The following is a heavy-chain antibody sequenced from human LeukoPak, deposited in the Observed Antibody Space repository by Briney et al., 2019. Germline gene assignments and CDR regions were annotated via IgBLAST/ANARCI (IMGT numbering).Heavy chain of an antibody. Sequence: ASVKVSCKAPGGTFSSYAISWVRQAPGQGLEWMGETIPLFDTINYAQNFQGRVTITADEFTSTAYMELSSLRSDDTAVYYCARDRPGNSLEYWGQGALVTVSS. D-gene: IGHD4-23*01. J-gene: IGHJ4*02. CDR3: ARDRPGNSLEY. V-gene: IGHV1-69*01. CDR1: GGTFSSYA. CDR2: TIPLFDTI.